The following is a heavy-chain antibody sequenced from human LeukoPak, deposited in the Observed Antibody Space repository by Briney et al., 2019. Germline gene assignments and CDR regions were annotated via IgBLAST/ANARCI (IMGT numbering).Heavy chain of an antibody. CDR2: ISGSGGST. V-gene: IGHV3-23*01. CDR3: AKVSIGGHRSSWYAPYYYYGMDV. CDR1: GFTFSSYA. Sequence: GGSLRLSCAASGFTFSSYAMSWVRQAPWKGLEWVSAISGSGGSTYYADSAKGRFTISRDNSKNTLYLQMNSLRAEDTAVYYRAKVSIGGHRSSWYAPYYYYGMDVWGQGTTVTVSS. J-gene: IGHJ6*02. D-gene: IGHD6-13*01.